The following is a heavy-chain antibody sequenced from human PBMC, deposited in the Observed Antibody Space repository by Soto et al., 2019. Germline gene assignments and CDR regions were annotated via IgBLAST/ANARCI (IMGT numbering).Heavy chain of an antibody. CDR2: ISSSSSYI. V-gene: IGHV3-21*01. J-gene: IGHJ6*02. D-gene: IGHD3-22*01. CDR1: GFTFSSYS. Sequence: SLRLSCAASGFTFSSYSVNWVRQAPGKGLEWVSSISSSSSYIYYADSVKGRFTISRDNAKNSLYLQMNSLRAEDTAVYYCARDRGYYRGLYHGMDVWGQGTTVTVSS. CDR3: ARDRGYYRGLYHGMDV.